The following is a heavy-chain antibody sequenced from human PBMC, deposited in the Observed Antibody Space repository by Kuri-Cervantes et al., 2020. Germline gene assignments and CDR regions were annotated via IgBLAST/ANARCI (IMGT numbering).Heavy chain of an antibody. V-gene: IGHV4-61*08. Sequence: SETLSLTCTVSGGSISSGGYYWSWIRQHPGKGLEWIGYIYYSGITNYSPSLKSRVTISVDMSKNQFSLKLTSVTAADTAVYYCARAAGTGYYDYWGQGTLVTVSS. CDR1: GGSISSGGYY. CDR3: ARAAGTGYYDY. D-gene: IGHD3-9*01. J-gene: IGHJ4*02. CDR2: IYYSGIT.